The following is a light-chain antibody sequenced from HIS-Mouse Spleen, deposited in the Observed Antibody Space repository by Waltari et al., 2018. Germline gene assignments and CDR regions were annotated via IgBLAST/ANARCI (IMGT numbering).Light chain of an antibody. CDR3: QQYNSYS. V-gene: IGKV1-5*03. CDR2: KAS. Sequence: DIQMTQSPSTLSASVGARVTITCRASQSISSWLAWYQQKPGKAPKLLIYKASSLESGVPSRFSGSGSGTEFTLTISSLQPDDFATYYCQQYNSYSFGPGTKVDIK. J-gene: IGKJ3*01. CDR1: QSISSW.